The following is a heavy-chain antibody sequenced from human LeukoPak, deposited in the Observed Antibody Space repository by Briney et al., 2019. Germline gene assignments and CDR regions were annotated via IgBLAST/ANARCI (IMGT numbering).Heavy chain of an antibody. CDR3: ARGGSSSWYYFVY. J-gene: IGHJ4*02. V-gene: IGHV3-20*04. CDR1: RLNFDDYG. Sequence: RPGGSLRLSCVSSRLNFDDYGMSSVGPAPGKGLEWVSGFNWNGDRTRYADSVKGRFIISRNKAKNPLYLQMNSLRAEDTALYYCARGGSSSWYYFVYWGGGTLVTVSS. CDR2: FNWNGDRT. D-gene: IGHD6-13*01.